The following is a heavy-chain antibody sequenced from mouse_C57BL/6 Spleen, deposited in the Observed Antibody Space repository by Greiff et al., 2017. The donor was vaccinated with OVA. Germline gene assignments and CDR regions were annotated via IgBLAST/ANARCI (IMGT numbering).Heavy chain of an antibody. D-gene: IGHD2-4*01. V-gene: IGHV1-4*01. J-gene: IGHJ4*01. CDR1: GYTLTSYT. Sequence: QVQLQQSGAELARPGASVKMSCKASGYTLTSYTMHWVQQRPGQGLEWIGYINPSSGSTKYNQKFKDKATLTAAKSSSTAYVQLSSLTSEDSAVDYGAREGAYYDYDRGACAMDYWGQGTSVTVSS. CDR3: AREGAYYDYDRGACAMDY. CDR2: INPSSGST.